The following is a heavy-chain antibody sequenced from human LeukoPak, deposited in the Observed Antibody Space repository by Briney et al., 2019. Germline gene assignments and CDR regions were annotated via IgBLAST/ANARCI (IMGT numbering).Heavy chain of an antibody. CDR2: INPSGGST. CDR3: ARVIAMVRGKAGNYYFDY. Sequence: ASVKVSCKASGYTFASYYIHWVRQAPGQGLEWMGLINPSGGSTNYAQKFQGRVTITRNTSISTAYMELSSLRSEDTAVYYCARVIAMVRGKAGNYYFDYWGQGTLVTVSS. CDR1: GYTFASYY. D-gene: IGHD3-10*01. V-gene: IGHV1-46*01. J-gene: IGHJ4*02.